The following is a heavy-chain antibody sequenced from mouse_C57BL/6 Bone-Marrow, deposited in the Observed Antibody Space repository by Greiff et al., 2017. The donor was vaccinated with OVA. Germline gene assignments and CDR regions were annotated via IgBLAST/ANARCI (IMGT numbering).Heavy chain of an antibody. Sequence: EVQGVESGGDLVKPGGSLKLSCAASGFTFSSYGMSWVRPTPDKRLAWVATLSSGGSYTYYPDRVKGRFTISRDNAKNTLYLQMSSLKSEDTAMYYCARQSGGAYYFDYGGQGTTLTVSS. V-gene: IGHV5-6*01. D-gene: IGHD1-3*01. CDR3: ARQSGGAYYFDY. J-gene: IGHJ2*01. CDR2: LSSGGSYT. CDR1: GFTFSSYG.